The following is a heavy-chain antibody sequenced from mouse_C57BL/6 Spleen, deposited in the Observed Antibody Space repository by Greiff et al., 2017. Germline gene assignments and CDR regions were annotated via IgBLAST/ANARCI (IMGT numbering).Heavy chain of an antibody. CDR3: TRNYGSSRYFDY. CDR2: IDPETGGT. J-gene: IGHJ2*01. CDR1: GYTFTDYE. V-gene: IGHV1-15*01. Sequence: QVQLQQSGAELVRPGASVTLSCKASGYTFTDYEMHWVKQTPVHGLEWIGAIDPETGGTAYNQKFKGKAILTADKSSSTAYMELRSLTSEDSAVYYCTRNYGSSRYFDYWGQGTTLTVSS. D-gene: IGHD1-1*01.